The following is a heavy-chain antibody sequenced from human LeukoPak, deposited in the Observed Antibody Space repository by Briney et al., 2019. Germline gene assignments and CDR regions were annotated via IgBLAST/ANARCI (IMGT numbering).Heavy chain of an antibody. V-gene: IGHV3-21*06. J-gene: IGHJ4*02. D-gene: IGHD3-3*01. Sequence: GGSLRLSCGASGFNFSSYTLNWVRQAPGKGLEWVSTVSSSSRYIYYADSVKGRFTISRDNANNSVYLQMNSLRVEDTAICYCARYSNYDYFFDSWGQGTLVTVSS. CDR3: ARYSNYDYFFDS. CDR2: VSSSSRYI. CDR1: GFNFSSYT.